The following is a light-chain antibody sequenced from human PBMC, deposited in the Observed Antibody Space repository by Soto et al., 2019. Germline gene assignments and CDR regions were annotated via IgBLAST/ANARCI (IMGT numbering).Light chain of an antibody. CDR1: QSISSW. Sequence: DIQMTQSPSTLSASVGDRVTITCRASQSISSWLAWYQQKPGTAPKLLIYKASSLESGVPSMFSGSGSGTEFTLTIGSLQPDDFAPYYCQQYNSYSGTFGQGTKVEIK. CDR2: KAS. CDR3: QQYNSYSGT. V-gene: IGKV1-5*03. J-gene: IGKJ1*01.